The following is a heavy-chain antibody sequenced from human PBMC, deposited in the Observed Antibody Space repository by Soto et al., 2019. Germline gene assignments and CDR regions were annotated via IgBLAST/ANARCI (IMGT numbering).Heavy chain of an antibody. CDR1: GGTFSTYA. V-gene: IGHV1-69*12. J-gene: IGHJ1*01. Sequence: QVQLVQAGAEVKKPESSVKVSCQAPGGTFSTYAISWVRQAPGQGLEWMGGIIPMFCTANSAQRFQDRVAITADEYTTTVYIELSSLRSEDTAVYFCASGIQLWLRRINNGYSGWGQGTLVTVSS. CDR2: IIPMFCTA. D-gene: IGHD5-18*01. CDR3: ASGIQLWLRRINNGYSG.